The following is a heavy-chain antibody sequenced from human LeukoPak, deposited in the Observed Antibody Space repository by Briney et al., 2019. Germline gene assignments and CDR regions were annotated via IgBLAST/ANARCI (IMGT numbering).Heavy chain of an antibody. D-gene: IGHD5-12*01. Sequence: SSQTLSLTCTVSGGSISSGDYYWSWIRQPPGKGLEWIGYIYYSGSTYYNPSLKSRVTISVDTSKNQFSLKLSSVTAADTAVYYCARQAGEVARDWYFDLWGRGTLVTVSS. V-gene: IGHV4-30-4*01. CDR1: GGSISSGDYY. CDR3: ARQAGEVARDWYFDL. J-gene: IGHJ2*01. CDR2: IYYSGST.